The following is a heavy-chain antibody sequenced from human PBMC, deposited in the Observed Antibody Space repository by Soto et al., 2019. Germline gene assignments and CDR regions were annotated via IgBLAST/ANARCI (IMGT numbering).Heavy chain of an antibody. D-gene: IGHD3-22*01. CDR2: IYYSGST. J-gene: IGHJ4*02. CDR3: AILPRDYYDSSGYLDY. CDR1: GGSISSSSYY. Sequence: QLQLQESGPGLVKPSETLSLTCTVSGGSISSSSYYWGWIRQPPGKGLEWIGSIYYSGSTYYNPSLKSRVTISVDTSKNQFSLKLSSVTAADTAVYYCAILPRDYYDSSGYLDYWGQGTLVTVSS. V-gene: IGHV4-39*01.